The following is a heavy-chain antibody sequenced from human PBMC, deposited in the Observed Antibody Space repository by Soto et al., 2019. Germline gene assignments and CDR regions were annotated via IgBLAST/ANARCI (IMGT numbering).Heavy chain of an antibody. J-gene: IGHJ2*01. Sequence: QVQLVQSGAEVKEPGASVKVSCKASRYTFTSYGISWVRQAPGQGREWMGWISAYNGNTNYAQKLQGRVTMTTDTSTSTAYMELRSLRSDDTAVYYCARAMYRWGIEHFDLWGRGTLVTVSS. CDR3: ARAMYRWGIEHFDL. D-gene: IGHD3-16*01. V-gene: IGHV1-18*01. CDR2: ISAYNGNT. CDR1: RYTFTSYG.